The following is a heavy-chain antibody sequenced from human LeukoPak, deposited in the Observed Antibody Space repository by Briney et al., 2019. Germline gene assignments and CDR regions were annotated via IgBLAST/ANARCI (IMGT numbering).Heavy chain of an antibody. J-gene: IGHJ4*02. D-gene: IGHD3-9*01. V-gene: IGHV3-30-3*01. Sequence: GGSLRLSCAASGFTFSSYAMHWVRQAPGKGLEWVAVISYDGSNKYYADSVKGRFTISRDNSKNTLCLQMNSLRAEDTAVYYCARDGDDILTGYYDYWGQGTLVTVSS. CDR2: ISYDGSNK. CDR1: GFTFSSYA. CDR3: ARDGDDILTGYYDY.